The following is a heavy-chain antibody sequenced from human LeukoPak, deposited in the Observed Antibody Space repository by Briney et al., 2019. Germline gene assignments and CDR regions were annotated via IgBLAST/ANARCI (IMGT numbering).Heavy chain of an antibody. V-gene: IGHV3-33*01. D-gene: IGHD7-27*01. CDR3: ARDLGWYFDL. J-gene: IGHJ2*01. CDR2: IWYDGSNK. CDR1: GFTFSSYG. Sequence: PGGSLRLSCAAPGFTFSSYGMHWVRQAPGKGLEWVAVIWYDGSNKYYADSVKGRFTISRDNSKNTLYLQMNSLRAEDTAVYYCARDLGWYFDLWGRGTLVTVSS.